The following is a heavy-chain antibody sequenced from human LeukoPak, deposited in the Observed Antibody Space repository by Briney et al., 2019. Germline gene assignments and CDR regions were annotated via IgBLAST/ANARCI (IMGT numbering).Heavy chain of an antibody. D-gene: IGHD3-10*01. CDR3: AGLFGVGEKDHYYYGMDV. Sequence: PGGSLRLSCATSGFIFSSYWMCWVRQAPGKGLEWVANIKSDGSEEYYGDSVKGRFTISRDNAKNSLYLQMNSLRAEDTALYYCAGLFGVGEKDHYYYGMDVWGQGTTVTVSS. CDR2: IKSDGSEE. V-gene: IGHV3-7*03. CDR1: GFIFSSYW. J-gene: IGHJ6*02.